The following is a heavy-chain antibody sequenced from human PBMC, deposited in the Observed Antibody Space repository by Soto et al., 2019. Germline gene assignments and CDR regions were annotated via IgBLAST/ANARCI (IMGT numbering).Heavy chain of an antibody. Sequence: QVRLVQSGAEVKEPGDSVRVSCEASGYTFTAYHIHWVRQAPGQGLEWMGWINPKFGDTGYAQDFQGRVSMTSDMSISTVYMELSRLTSDDTAIYYCARNMDYYYGRGSCNGHGVWGQGTTVTVCS. CDR3: ARNMDYYYGRGSCNGHGV. D-gene: IGHD3-10*02. CDR2: INPKFGDT. J-gene: IGHJ6*02. CDR1: GYTFTAYH. V-gene: IGHV1-2*02.